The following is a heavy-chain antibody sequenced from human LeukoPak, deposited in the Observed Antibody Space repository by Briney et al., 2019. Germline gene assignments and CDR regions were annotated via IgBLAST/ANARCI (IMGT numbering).Heavy chain of an antibody. CDR2: ISGSGGST. V-gene: IGHV3-23*01. CDR3: AKSIAAAGILGGSDY. D-gene: IGHD6-13*01. CDR1: GFTFSNYW. J-gene: IGHJ4*02. Sequence: PGGSLRLSCAASGFTFSNYWMHWVRQAPGKGLEWVSAISGSGGSTYYADSVKGRFTISRDNSKNTLYLQMNSLRAEDTAVYYCAKSIAAAGILGGSDYWGQGTLVTVSS.